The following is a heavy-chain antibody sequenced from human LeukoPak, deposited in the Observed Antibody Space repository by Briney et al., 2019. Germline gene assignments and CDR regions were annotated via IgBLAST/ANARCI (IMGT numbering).Heavy chain of an antibody. J-gene: IGHJ4*02. CDR1: GYTFTSYA. Sequence: ASVTVSCKASGYTFTSYAMHWVRQAPGQRLEWMGWINAGNGNTKYSQKFQGRVTITRDTSASTAYMELSSLRSEDTAVYYCARDSKGYSSSWYADWGQGTLVTVSS. CDR2: INAGNGNT. V-gene: IGHV1-3*01. CDR3: ARDSKGYSSSWYAD. D-gene: IGHD6-13*01.